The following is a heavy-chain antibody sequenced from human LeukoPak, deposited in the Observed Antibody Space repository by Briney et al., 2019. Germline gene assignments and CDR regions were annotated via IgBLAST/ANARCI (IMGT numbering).Heavy chain of an antibody. V-gene: IGHV4-59*01. CDR3: ARDRTDYYYDSSGYYDGNAFDI. Sequence: PSETLSLTCTVSGGSISSYYWSWIRQPPGKGLEWIWYIYYSGSTNNPSLKSRVTISVDTSKNQFSLKLSSVTAADTAVYYCARDRTDYYYDSSGYYDGNAFDIWGQGTMVTVSS. CDR1: GGSISSYY. D-gene: IGHD3-22*01. J-gene: IGHJ3*02. CDR2: IYYSGST.